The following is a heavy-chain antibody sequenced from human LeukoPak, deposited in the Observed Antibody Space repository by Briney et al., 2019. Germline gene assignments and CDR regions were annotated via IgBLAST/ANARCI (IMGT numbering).Heavy chain of an antibody. CDR2: IKSKTNGGTT. CDR3: TTEIDGSGTFDN. J-gene: IGHJ4*02. D-gene: IGHD3-10*01. CDR1: GFTFSDAW. V-gene: IGHV3-15*01. Sequence: GGSLRLSCAASGFTFSDAWMNWVRQAPGKGLEWVGRIKSKTNGGTTDYAAPVKGRFTISRDDSKNTLSLQMNSLKTEDTAVYYCTTEIDGSGTFDNWGQGTLVTVSS.